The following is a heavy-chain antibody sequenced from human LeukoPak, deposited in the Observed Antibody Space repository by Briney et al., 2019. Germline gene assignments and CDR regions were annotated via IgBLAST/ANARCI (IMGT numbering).Heavy chain of an antibody. CDR1: GFTFSNVW. CDR2: IKRNSDGGTT. Sequence: GGSLRPSCAASGFTFSNVWMTWVRQAPGKGLEWVGRIKRNSDGGTTYYAAPVKGRFTISRDDSRNMLYLQMSSLKTEDTAVYYCTTAPGAYTFDYWGQGTLVTVSS. CDR3: TTAPGAYTFDY. V-gene: IGHV3-15*06. J-gene: IGHJ4*02. D-gene: IGHD3-16*01.